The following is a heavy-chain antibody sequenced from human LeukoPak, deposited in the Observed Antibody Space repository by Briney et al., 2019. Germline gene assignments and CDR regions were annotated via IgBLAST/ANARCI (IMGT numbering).Heavy chain of an antibody. CDR1: GGTFSSYA. J-gene: IGHJ4*02. V-gene: IGHV1-69*04. Sequence: SVKVSCKASGGTFSSYAISWVRQAPGQGLEWMGRIIPILGIANYAQKFQGRVTITADKSTSTAYMELSSLRSEDTAVYYCASALYYYDSSGYSLGYWGQGTLVT. CDR3: ASALYYYDSSGYSLGY. D-gene: IGHD3-22*01. CDR2: IIPILGIA.